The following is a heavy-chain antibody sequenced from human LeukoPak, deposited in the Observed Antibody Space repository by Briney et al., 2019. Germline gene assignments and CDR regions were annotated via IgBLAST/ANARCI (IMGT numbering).Heavy chain of an antibody. CDR1: GGTFSSYT. J-gene: IGHJ4*02. CDR3: ARGERGYCSGGRCYSDGYRDY. Sequence: SVKVSCKAFGGTFSSYTISWVRQAPGHGLEWMGRIIPILGIANYAQKFQGRVTITADKSTSTAYMELSSLRSEDTAVYYCARGERGYCSGGRCYSDGYRDYWGQGTLVTVSS. CDR2: IIPILGIA. V-gene: IGHV1-69*02. D-gene: IGHD2-15*01.